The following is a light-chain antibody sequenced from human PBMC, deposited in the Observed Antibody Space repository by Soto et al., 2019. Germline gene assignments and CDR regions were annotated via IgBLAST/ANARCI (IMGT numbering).Light chain of an antibody. CDR2: GAS. J-gene: IGKJ4*01. CDR3: QQYIRWPLT. Sequence: EIVLTHAPGTLSLSPGETATLSCRASQSVSSSYLAWYQQKPGQAPRLLIYGASSRATGIPDRFSGSGSGTEFTLTISSLQSEDYAVYFCQQYIRWPLTFGGGTKVDIK. CDR1: QSVSSSY. V-gene: IGKV3-20*01.